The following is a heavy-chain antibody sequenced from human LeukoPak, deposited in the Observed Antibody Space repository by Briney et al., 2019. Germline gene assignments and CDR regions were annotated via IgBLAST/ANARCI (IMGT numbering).Heavy chain of an antibody. V-gene: IGHV1-2*06. CDR2: INPNSGGT. CDR1: GYTFTGYC. CDR3: ARDPHGGGYDY. J-gene: IGHJ4*02. D-gene: IGHD3-16*01. Sequence: GASVKVSCKASGYTFTGYCMHWVRQAPGQGLEWMGRINPNSGGTNYAQKFQGRVTMTRDTSISTAYMELSRLRSDDTAVYYCARDPHGGGYDYWGQGTLVTVSS.